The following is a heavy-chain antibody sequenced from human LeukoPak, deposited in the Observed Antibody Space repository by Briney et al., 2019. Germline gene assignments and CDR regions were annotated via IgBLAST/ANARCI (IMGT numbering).Heavy chain of an antibody. D-gene: IGHD4-11*01. CDR2: INHSGST. CDR3: ARGRGTVTTYNYYYYMDV. V-gene: IGHV4-34*01. CDR1: GGSFSGYY. Sequence: PSETLSLTCAVYGGSFSGYYWSWIRQPPGKGLEWIGEINHSGSTNYNPSLKSRVTISVDTSKNQFSLKLSSVTAADTAVYYCARGRGTVTTYNYYYYMDVWGKGTTVTVSS. J-gene: IGHJ6*03.